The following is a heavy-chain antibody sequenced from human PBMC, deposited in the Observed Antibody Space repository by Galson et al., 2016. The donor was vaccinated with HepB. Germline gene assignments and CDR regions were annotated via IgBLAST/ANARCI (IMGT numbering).Heavy chain of an antibody. CDR1: GYTFTSNG. Sequence: SCKASGYTFTSNGMHWVRQAPGKGLEWVAVIWYDGSNKYYADSVKGRFTISRDNSKNTLYLQMNSLRAEDTAVYYCARRLYRLGGFFDYWGQGTLATVSS. V-gene: IGHV3-33*01. J-gene: IGHJ4*02. CDR2: IWYDGSNK. CDR3: ARRLYRLGGFFDY. D-gene: IGHD1-26*01.